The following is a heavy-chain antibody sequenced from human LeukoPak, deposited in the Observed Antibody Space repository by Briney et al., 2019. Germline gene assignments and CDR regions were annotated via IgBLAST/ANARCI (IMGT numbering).Heavy chain of an antibody. CDR3: ARGLYYYDSSGYYDEYFQH. J-gene: IGHJ1*01. V-gene: IGHV3-11*01. Sequence: PGGSLRLSCAASGFTFSDYYMSWIRQAPGKGLEWVSYISSSGGTIYYADSVKGRFTISRDNAKNSLYLQMNSLRADDTAVYYCARGLYYYDSSGYYDEYFQHWGQGTLVTVSS. CDR1: GFTFSDYY. CDR2: ISSSGGTI. D-gene: IGHD3-22*01.